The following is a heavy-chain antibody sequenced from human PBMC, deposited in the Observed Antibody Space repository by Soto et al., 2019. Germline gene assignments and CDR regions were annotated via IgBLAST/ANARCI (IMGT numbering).Heavy chain of an antibody. J-gene: IGHJ5*02. CDR1: GGSISSSRYY. V-gene: IGHV4-39*01. CDR3: ARHPDVARGGFDP. Sequence: QPQLQESGPGLVKPSETLSLTCTVSGGSISSSRYYWGWIRQPPGKGLEWIGSIYYSGSTYYNPSLKSRVTISVDTSKIQFALKLSSVTAADTAVYHGARHPDVARGGFDPWGQGTLVTVSS. CDR2: IYYSGST. D-gene: IGHD3-10*01.